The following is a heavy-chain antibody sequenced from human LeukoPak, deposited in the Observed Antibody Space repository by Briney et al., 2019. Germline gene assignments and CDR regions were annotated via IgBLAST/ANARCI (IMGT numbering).Heavy chain of an antibody. Sequence: GRSLRLSWPASAFTFSSYAMSWVRQAQGKLLEWVSAISGSVGSTYYAGSVKGQFTISRDNSKNTLYLQMNSLRAEDTAVYYCANHDYGPPTPRDYWGQGTLVTVSS. CDR3: ANHDYGPPTPRDY. CDR2: ISGSVGST. D-gene: IGHD4-17*01. CDR1: AFTFSSYA. J-gene: IGHJ4*02. V-gene: IGHV3-23*01.